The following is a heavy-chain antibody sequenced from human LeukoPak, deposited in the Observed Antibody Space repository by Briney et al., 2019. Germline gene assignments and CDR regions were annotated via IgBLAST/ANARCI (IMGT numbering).Heavy chain of an antibody. J-gene: IGHJ6*03. CDR2: IIPIFGTA. D-gene: IGHD3-9*01. CDR1: GGTFSSYA. Sequence: SVKVSCKASGGTFSSYAISWVRQAPGQGLEWMGGIIPIFGTANYAQKSQGRVTITADESTSTAYMELSSLRSEDTAVYYCARGGYFDWLRTYYYYYMDVWGKGTTVTISS. V-gene: IGHV1-69*13. CDR3: ARGGYFDWLRTYYYYYMDV.